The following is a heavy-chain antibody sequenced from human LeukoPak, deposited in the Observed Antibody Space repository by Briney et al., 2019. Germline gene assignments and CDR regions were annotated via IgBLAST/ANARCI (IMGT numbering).Heavy chain of an antibody. CDR1: GFTFSRYL. Sequence: PRRSLRPSCAASGFTFSRYLMNLVREAPGKGLGCVSSIKGVVSETYYPASVKARLPISRDHAKNAMYLQMTSLRAQTTDFYYCARGHYGEYAWGQETLVTVSS. J-gene: IGHJ5*02. D-gene: IGHD4-17*01. CDR3: ARGHYGEYA. CDR2: IKGVVSET. V-gene: IGHV3-7*01.